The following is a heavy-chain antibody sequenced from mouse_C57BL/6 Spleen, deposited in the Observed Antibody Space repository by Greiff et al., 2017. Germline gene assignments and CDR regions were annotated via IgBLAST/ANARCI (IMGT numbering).Heavy chain of an antibody. Sequence: LVESGAELVKPGASVTMSCKASGYTFTTYPIEWMKQNHGKSLEWIGNFHPYNDDTKYNEKFKGKATLTVEKSSSTVYLELSRLTSDDSAVYYCARGGSYYSNYEGFDYWGQGTTLTVSS. V-gene: IGHV1-47*01. D-gene: IGHD2-5*01. J-gene: IGHJ2*01. CDR3: ARGGSYYSNYEGFDY. CDR1: GYTFTTYP. CDR2: FHPYNDDT.